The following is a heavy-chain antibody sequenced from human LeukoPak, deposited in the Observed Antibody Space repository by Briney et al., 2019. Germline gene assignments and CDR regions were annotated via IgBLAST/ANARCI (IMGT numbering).Heavy chain of an antibody. V-gene: IGHV3-48*01. J-gene: IGHJ6*02. CDR1: GFTFSSYS. Sequence: PGGSLRLSCAASGFTFSSYSMNWVRQAPGKGLEWVSYISSSSSTIYYADSVKGRFTISRGNSKNTLYLQMNSLRAEDTAVYYCAKTMGIAAAGDYYGMDVWGQGTTVTVSS. CDR2: ISSSSSTI. D-gene: IGHD6-13*01. CDR3: AKTMGIAAAGDYYGMDV.